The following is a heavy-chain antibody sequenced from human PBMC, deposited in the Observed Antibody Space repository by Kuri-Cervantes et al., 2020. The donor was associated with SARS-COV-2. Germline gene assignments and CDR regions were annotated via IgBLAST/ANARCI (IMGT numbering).Heavy chain of an antibody. CDR2: ISSSSSYI. CDR3: AKDLLRGFWSGYHYGMDV. Sequence: GESLKISCAASGFTFSSYSMNWVRQAPGKGLEWVSSISSSSSYIYYADSVKGRFTISRDNAKNSLYLQMNSLRAEDTALYYCAKDLLRGFWSGYHYGMDVWGQGTTVTVSS. CDR1: GFTFSSYS. J-gene: IGHJ6*02. V-gene: IGHV3-21*04. D-gene: IGHD3-3*01.